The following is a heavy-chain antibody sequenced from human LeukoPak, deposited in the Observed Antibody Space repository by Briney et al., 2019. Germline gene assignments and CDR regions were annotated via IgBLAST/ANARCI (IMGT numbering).Heavy chain of an antibody. J-gene: IGHJ5*02. CDR1: GGSISSNNW. Sequence: SGTLSLTCGVSGGSISSNNWWSWVRQPPGQGLEWIGEIYHSGSANYNPSLKSRVTISVDKSKNQLSLKLISVTAADTAVYYCARAPPGVWVPRGEYNWFDPWGQGTLVTVSS. CDR3: ARAPPGVWVPRGEYNWFDP. V-gene: IGHV4-4*02. CDR2: IYHSGSA. D-gene: IGHD3-16*01.